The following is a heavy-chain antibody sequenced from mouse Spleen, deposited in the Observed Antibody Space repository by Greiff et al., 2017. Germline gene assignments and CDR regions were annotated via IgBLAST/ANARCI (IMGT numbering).Heavy chain of an antibody. J-gene: IGHJ2*01. CDR2: IDPNSGST. CDR1: GYTFTSYW. D-gene: IGHD4-1*01. V-gene: IGHV1-62-3*01. Sequence: QVQLQQPGAELVKPGASVKLSCKASGYTFTSYWMHWVKQRPGRGLEWIGRIDPNSGSTNYDEKFKSKGTLTVDTSSSTAYMHLSSLTSEDSAVYYCTRDWDVGNFDYWGQGTTLTVSS. CDR3: TRDWDVGNFDY.